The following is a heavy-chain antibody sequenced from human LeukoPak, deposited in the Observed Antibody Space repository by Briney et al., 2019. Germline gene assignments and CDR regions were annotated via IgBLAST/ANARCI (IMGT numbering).Heavy chain of an antibody. D-gene: IGHD1-26*01. CDR2: IYHSGST. Sequence: SQTLSLTCTVSGGSISSGGYYWSWIRQPPGKGLEWIGYIYHSGSTYYNPSLKSRVTISVDRSKNQFSLRLSSVTAADTAVYYCARRSGSYYLGYFDYWGQGTLVTVSS. J-gene: IGHJ4*02. CDR1: GGSISSGGYY. V-gene: IGHV4-30-2*01. CDR3: ARRSGSYYLGYFDY.